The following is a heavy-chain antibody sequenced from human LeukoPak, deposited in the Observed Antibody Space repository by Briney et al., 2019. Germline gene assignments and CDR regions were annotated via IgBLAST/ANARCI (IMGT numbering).Heavy chain of an antibody. D-gene: IGHD2-21*02. V-gene: IGHV4-39*01. Sequence: SETLSLTCTVSGGSISSSRYYWGWIRQPPGNGLEWIGSIYYSGTTHYNPSLKSRVTISVDTSKNQFFLKLSSVTAADTAVYYCARPFCGGDCSPLGDWGQGTLAAVSS. CDR1: GGSISSSRYY. CDR2: IYYSGTT. CDR3: ARPFCGGDCSPLGD. J-gene: IGHJ4*02.